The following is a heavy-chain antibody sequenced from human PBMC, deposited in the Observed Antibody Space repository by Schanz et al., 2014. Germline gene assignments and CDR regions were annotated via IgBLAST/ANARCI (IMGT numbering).Heavy chain of an antibody. CDR3: ASGVHVSSLQKGLQF. CDR2: IATSSSTR. J-gene: IGHJ1*01. CDR1: GFDFNSYS. D-gene: IGHD3-10*01. Sequence: ESGGGLVQPGGSLRLSCEASGFDFNSYSMNWVRQVPGKGLEWLSYIATSSSTRHYADSVKGRVTISRDNAKNSVSLQMRRLRVEDTAVYYCASGVHVSSLQKGLQFWGRGTLVTVSS. V-gene: IGHV3-48*01.